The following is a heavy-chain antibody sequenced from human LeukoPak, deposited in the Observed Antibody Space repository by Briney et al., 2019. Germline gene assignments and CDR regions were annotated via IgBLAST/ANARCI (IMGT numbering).Heavy chain of an antibody. Sequence: ASVKVSCKASGYTFTSYNIHWVRQAPGQGLEWMGIINPSGGSTNYAQKFQGRVTMTRDTSTSTVYMELSSLRSEDTAVYYCAKDLYHRYYHNSGHAFDYWGQGTLVTVSS. J-gene: IGHJ4*02. CDR2: INPSGGST. CDR1: GYTFTSYN. CDR3: AKDLYHRYYHNSGHAFDY. D-gene: IGHD3-22*01. V-gene: IGHV1-46*01.